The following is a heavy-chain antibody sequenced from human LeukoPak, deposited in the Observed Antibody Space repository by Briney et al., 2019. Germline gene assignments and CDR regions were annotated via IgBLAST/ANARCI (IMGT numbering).Heavy chain of an antibody. Sequence: ASVKVSCKASGGTFSSYAISWVRQAPGQRLEWMGWINAGNGNTKYSQKFQGRVTITRDTSASTAYMELSSLRSEDTAVYYCASGYSSGWYIPEFDYWGQGTLVTVSS. CDR1: GGTFSSYA. J-gene: IGHJ4*02. CDR2: INAGNGNT. V-gene: IGHV1-3*01. CDR3: ASGYSSGWYIPEFDY. D-gene: IGHD6-19*01.